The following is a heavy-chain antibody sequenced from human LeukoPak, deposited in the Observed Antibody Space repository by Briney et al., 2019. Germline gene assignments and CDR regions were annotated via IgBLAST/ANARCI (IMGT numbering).Heavy chain of an antibody. CDR2: INNDGSYT. Sequence: PGGSLMLSCSASGFTFIGYWMHWVRQAPGKVLVWVSRINNDGSYTSYADSVKGRFTISRDNAKNTLYVQMNSLRAEDTAVYYCARMGHDILVPSGMDVWGQGTTVTVSS. V-gene: IGHV3-74*01. D-gene: IGHD1-1*01. CDR3: ARMGHDILVPSGMDV. J-gene: IGHJ6*02. CDR1: GFTFIGYW.